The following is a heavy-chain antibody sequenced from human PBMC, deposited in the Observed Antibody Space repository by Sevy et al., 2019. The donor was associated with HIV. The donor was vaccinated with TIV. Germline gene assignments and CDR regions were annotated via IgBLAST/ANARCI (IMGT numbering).Heavy chain of an antibody. Sequence: GGSLRLSCVVSGFPFTPSGLHWFRKAPGRGREGGEVISYHGRDKFYADSVKGRFTISRDSSDNILYLHMNSLRSEDTAVYYCAKDFTGYNGMDVWGQGTMVTVSS. D-gene: IGHD3-9*01. CDR3: AKDFTGYNGMDV. CDR1: GFPFTPSG. V-gene: IGHV3-30*18. CDR2: ISYHGRDK. J-gene: IGHJ6*02.